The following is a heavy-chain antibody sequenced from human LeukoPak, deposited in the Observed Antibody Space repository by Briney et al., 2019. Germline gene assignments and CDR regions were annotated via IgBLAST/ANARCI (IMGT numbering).Heavy chain of an antibody. CDR2: ISYDGSDK. V-gene: IGHV3-30*18. J-gene: IGHJ4*02. D-gene: IGHD3-10*01. Sequence: GGSPRLSCAASGFTFSSYGMHWVRQAPGKGLEWVAVISYDGSDKYYADSVKGRFTISRDNSKNTLYLQMNSLRAEDTAVYYCAKGTMVRGDHWGQGTLVTVSS. CDR3: AKGTMVRGDH. CDR1: GFTFSSYG.